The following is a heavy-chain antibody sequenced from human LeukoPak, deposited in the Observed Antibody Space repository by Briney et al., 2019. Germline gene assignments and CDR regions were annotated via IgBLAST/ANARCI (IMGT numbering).Heavy chain of an antibody. J-gene: IGHJ3*02. V-gene: IGHV1-46*01. CDR1: GYTFTSYY. CDR3: ARTLGSDAFDI. Sequence: GASVKVSCKASGYTFTSYYMHWVRQAPGQGLEWMGIINPSGGSTSYAQKFQGRVTMTRDTSISTAYMELSRLRSDDTAVYYCARTLGSDAFDIWGQGTMVTVSS. D-gene: IGHD1-26*01. CDR2: INPSGGST.